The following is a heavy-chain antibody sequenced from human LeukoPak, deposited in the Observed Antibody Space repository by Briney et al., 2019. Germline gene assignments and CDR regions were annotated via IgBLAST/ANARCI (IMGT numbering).Heavy chain of an antibody. CDR2: ISSSSGYK. D-gene: IGHD3-10*01. CDR1: GFSFSSYS. Sequence: SGGSLRLSCAASGFSFSSYSMNWVRQAPGKGLEWVSSISSSSGYKYYADSVKGRFTISRDNAKNSLYLQMNSLRAEDTAVYYCAREFLYGAGSYSTRGFDYWGQGTLVTVSS. J-gene: IGHJ4*02. CDR3: AREFLYGAGSYSTRGFDY. V-gene: IGHV3-21*01.